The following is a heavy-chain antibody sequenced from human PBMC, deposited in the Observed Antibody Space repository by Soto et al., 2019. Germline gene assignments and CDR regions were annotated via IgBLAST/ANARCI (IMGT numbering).Heavy chain of an antibody. CDR3: ARDYNIGPYNSGCLPHAFDI. Sequence: PGGSLRLSCLTSGFTFSSFALHWVRQAPGKGLEWVAVMSYDGSNKYYADSVKGRFTISGDNSKNTLFLQMNSLRVEDTAVYYCARDYNIGPYNSGCLPHAFDIWGQGTMVAV. J-gene: IGHJ3*02. CDR2: MSYDGSNK. CDR1: GFTFSSFA. D-gene: IGHD6-19*01. V-gene: IGHV3-30*04.